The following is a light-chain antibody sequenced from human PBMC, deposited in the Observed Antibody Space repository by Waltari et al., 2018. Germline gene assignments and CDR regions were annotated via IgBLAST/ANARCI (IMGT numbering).Light chain of an antibody. CDR3: QQYGSSPTWT. CDR1: QSVSTIY. CDR2: GAS. Sequence: EIVLTQSPGTLSLSPGERATPSCRASQSVSTIYLPWDQQKPGQAPRLLIYGASSRATGIPDRFSGSGSGTDFTLTISRLEPEDFAVYYCQQYGSSPTWTFGQGTKVEIK. V-gene: IGKV3-20*01. J-gene: IGKJ1*01.